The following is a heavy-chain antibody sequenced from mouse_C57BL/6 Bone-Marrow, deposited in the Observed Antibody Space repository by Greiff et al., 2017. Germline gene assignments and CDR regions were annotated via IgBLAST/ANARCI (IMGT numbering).Heavy chain of an antibody. CDR2: IDPANGNT. V-gene: IGHV14-3*01. CDR3: ARWGLRRAFAY. Sequence: VQLQQPVAELVRPGASVKLSCTASGFNFTNSYMHWVKQRPEQGLEWIGRIDPANGNTKYAPKFQGKATMTVDTSSNTAYMQLSSLTSEDSAIYYCARWGLRRAFAYWGQGTLVTVSA. J-gene: IGHJ3*01. D-gene: IGHD2-2*01. CDR1: GFNFTNSY.